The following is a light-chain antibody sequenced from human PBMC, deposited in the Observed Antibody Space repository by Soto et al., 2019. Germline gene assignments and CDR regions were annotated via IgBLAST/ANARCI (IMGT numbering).Light chain of an antibody. V-gene: IGKV3-20*01. CDR2: STS. J-gene: IGKJ4*01. CDR3: QQYASSPLLT. Sequence: EIVLTQSPGTLSLSPGETATLSCRASQTIGRNYLAWYQQKPGQAPRLLIFSTSTRATGIPERFSGGGSRTDFTLSISRLEPEDFAVYYCQQYASSPLLTFGGGTKVEIK. CDR1: QTIGRNY.